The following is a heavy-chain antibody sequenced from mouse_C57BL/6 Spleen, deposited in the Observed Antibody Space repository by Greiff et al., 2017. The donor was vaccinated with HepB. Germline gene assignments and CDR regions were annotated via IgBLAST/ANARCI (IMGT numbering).Heavy chain of an antibody. CDR2: ISYDGSN. CDR3: ARGGHYYGSDY. J-gene: IGHJ2*01. Sequence: EVQLQQSGPGLVKPSQSLSLTCSVTGYSITSGYYWNWIRQFPGNKLEWMGYISYDGSNNYNPSLKNRISITRDTSKNQFFLKLNSVTTEDTATYYCARGGHYYGSDYWGQGTTLTVSS. CDR1: GYSITSGYY. D-gene: IGHD1-1*01. V-gene: IGHV3-6*01.